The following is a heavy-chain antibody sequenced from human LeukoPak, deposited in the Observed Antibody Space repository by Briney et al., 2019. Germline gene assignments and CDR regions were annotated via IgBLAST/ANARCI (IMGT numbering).Heavy chain of an antibody. V-gene: IGHV1-8*01. Sequence: ASVKVSCKASGYTFTSYDINWVRQATGQGLEWMGWMNPNSGNTGYAQKFQGRVTMTRSTSISTAYMELSSLRSEDTAVYYCARSGRKSSTPGYWGQGTLVTVSS. CDR2: MNPNSGNT. J-gene: IGHJ4*02. D-gene: IGHD2-2*01. CDR1: GYTFTSYD. CDR3: ARSGRKSSTPGY.